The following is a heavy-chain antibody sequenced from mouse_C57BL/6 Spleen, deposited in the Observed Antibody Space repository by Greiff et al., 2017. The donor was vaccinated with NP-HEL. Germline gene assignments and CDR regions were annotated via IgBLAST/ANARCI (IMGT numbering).Heavy chain of an antibody. D-gene: IGHD2-4*01. Sequence: EVKLVESGGGLVQPGGSLSFSCAASGFTFTDYYMSWVRQPPGKALEWLGFIRNKANGYTTEYSACVEGQFTITRDNTQSIHYLQMHVLRTMDSATYYCAGSFYCDYDGWYFDVWGKGTTVTVSS. V-gene: IGHV7-3*01. CDR2: IRNKANGYTT. CDR3: AGSFYCDYDGWYFDV. CDR1: GFTFTDYY. J-gene: IGHJ1*03.